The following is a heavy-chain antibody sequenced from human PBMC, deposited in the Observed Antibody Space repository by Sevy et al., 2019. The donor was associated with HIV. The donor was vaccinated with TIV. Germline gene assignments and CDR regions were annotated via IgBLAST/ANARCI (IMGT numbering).Heavy chain of an antibody. D-gene: IGHD2-21*02. CDR3: ATLVSCGDACYYLHY. J-gene: IGHJ4*02. CDR1: GYTFTDYE. CDR2: VIPNSGQT. V-gene: IGHV1-8*01. Sequence: ASVKVSCKASGYTFTDYEINWVRQASGQGLEWMGWVIPNSGQTAYAQKFQGRVTMTTSTSTGTAYMELSGLQSEDTATYYCATLVSCGDACYYLHYWGQGTLVTVSS.